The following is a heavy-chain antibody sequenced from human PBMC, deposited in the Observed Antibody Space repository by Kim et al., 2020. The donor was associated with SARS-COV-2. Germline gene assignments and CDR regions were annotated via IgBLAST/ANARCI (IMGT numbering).Heavy chain of an antibody. V-gene: IGHV4-31*03. CDR2: IYYGGPT. Sequence: SETLSLTCSVSGGSFDIGGYFWSWIRQHPGKGLEWIGYIYYGGPTYLNPSLESRVTLSVDMSKSLFSLNLSAVTAADTAVYFCARGSSYTGYDHYSWGQG. J-gene: IGHJ4*02. D-gene: IGHD5-12*01. CDR3: ARGSSYTGYDHYS. CDR1: GGSFDIGGYF.